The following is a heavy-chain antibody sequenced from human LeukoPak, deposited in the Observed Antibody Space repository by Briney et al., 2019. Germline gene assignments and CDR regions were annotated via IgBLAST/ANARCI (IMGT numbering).Heavy chain of an antibody. CDR3: AKELDTASRAFDY. V-gene: IGHV3-30*18. D-gene: IGHD5-18*01. Sequence: GGSLRLSCAASGFTFSSYSMNWVRQAPGKGLEWVAVISYDGSNKYYADSVKGRFTISRDNSKNTLYLQMNSLRAEDTAVYYCAKELDTASRAFDYWGQGTLVTVSS. CDR1: GFTFSSYS. J-gene: IGHJ4*02. CDR2: ISYDGSNK.